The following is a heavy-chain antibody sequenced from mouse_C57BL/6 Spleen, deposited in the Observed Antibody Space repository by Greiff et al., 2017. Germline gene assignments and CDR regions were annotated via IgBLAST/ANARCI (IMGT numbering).Heavy chain of an antibody. CDR3: ARGRVITTVVREAFAY. CDR1: GYTFTDYY. D-gene: IGHD1-1*01. J-gene: IGHJ3*01. CDR2: INPNNGGT. Sequence: EVQLQQSGPELVKPGASVKISCKASGYTFTDYYMNWVKQSHGKSLEWIGDINPNNGGTSYNQKFKGKATLTVDKSSSTAYMELRSLTSEDSAVYSCARGRVITTVVREAFAYWGQGTLVTVSA. V-gene: IGHV1-26*01.